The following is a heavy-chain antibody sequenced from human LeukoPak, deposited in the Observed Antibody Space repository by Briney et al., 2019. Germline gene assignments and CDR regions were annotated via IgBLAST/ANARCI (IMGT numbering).Heavy chain of an antibody. CDR1: GFTFGDYA. D-gene: IGHD6-13*01. CDR3: TRDPRFSQQLLNPYYFDY. J-gene: IGHJ4*02. CDR2: IRSKAYGGTT. Sequence: GGSLRLSCTASGFTFGDYAMSWVRQAPGKGLEWVGFIRSKAYGGTTEYAASVKGRFTISRDDSKSIAYLQMNSLKTEDTAVYYCTRDPRFSQQLLNPYYFDYWGQGTLVTVSS. V-gene: IGHV3-49*04.